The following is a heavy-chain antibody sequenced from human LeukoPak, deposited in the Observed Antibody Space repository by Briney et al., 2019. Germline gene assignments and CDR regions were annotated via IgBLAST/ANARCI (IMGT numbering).Heavy chain of an antibody. J-gene: IGHJ4*02. CDR2: INPNSGGT. V-gene: IGHV1-2*02. Sequence: ASVKVSCKASEYTFTGYYVHWVRQAPGQGLDWMGWINPNSGGTKYAQKFQGRVTMTRDTSISTAYMELSRLRSDDTAVYYCARPGYCSSPGCYSLDYGGQGTLVTVSS. CDR3: ARPGYCSSPGCYSLDY. D-gene: IGHD2-2*01. CDR1: EYTFTGYY.